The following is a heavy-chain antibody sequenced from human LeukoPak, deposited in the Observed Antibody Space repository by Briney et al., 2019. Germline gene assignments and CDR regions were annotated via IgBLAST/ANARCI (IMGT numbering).Heavy chain of an antibody. Sequence: ASVKVSCKASGYTFNGYYMHWVRQAPGQGLEWMGWINPNSGGTNYAQKFQGRVTMTRDTSISTAYMELSRLRSDDTAVYYCARDNSARYNWNGNWFDPWGQGTLVTVSS. CDR1: GYTFNGYY. V-gene: IGHV1-2*02. CDR3: ARDNSARYNWNGNWFDP. CDR2: INPNSGGT. D-gene: IGHD1-20*01. J-gene: IGHJ5*02.